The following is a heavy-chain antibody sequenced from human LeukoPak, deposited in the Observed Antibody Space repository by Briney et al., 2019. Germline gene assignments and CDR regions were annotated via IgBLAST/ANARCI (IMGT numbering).Heavy chain of an antibody. CDR2: IYYSGST. V-gene: IGHV4-59*01. D-gene: IGHD6-6*01. J-gene: IGHJ4*02. CDR3: AKEGSSSSFDN. CDR1: GGSISSYY. Sequence: SETLSLTCTVSGGSISSYYWSWIRQPPGKGLEWIGYIYYSGSTNYNPSLRSRVTISVDTSKNRSSLRLSSVTAADTAVFFCAKEGSSSSFDNWGQGTLVTVSS.